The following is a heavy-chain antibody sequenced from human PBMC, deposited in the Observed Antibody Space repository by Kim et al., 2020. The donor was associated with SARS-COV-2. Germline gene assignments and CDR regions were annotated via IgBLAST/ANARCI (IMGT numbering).Heavy chain of an antibody. D-gene: IGHD3-22*01. V-gene: IGHV4-31*03. CDR2: IYYSGST. J-gene: IGHJ3*02. CDR1: GGSISSGGYY. Sequence: SQTLSLTCTVSGGSISSGGYYWSWIRQHPGKGLEWIGYIYYSGSTYYNPSLKSRVTISVDTSKNQFSLKLSSVTAADTAVYYCARAIITMIVVVGAFDIWGQGTMVTVSS. CDR3: ARAIITMIVVVGAFDI.